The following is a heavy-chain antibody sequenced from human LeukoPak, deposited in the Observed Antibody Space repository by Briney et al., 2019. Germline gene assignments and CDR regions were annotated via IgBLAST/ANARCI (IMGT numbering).Heavy chain of an antibody. J-gene: IGHJ4*02. CDR3: ARLVGDVTTWDC. D-gene: IGHD1-26*01. V-gene: IGHV3-7*03. CDR2: IKQDESEK. Sequence: GGSLRLSCAASGFTFSSHWISWVRQAPGKGLEWVASIKQDESEKYYVDSVKGRFTTSRDNAKSSLYLQMNALRGEDTAVYYCARLVGDVTTWDCWGQGTLVTVSS. CDR1: GFTFSSHW.